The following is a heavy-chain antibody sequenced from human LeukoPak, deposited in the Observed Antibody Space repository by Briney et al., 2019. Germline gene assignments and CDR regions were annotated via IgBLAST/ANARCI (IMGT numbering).Heavy chain of an antibody. CDR2: ISSSSSYI. CDR1: GFTFSSYS. CDR3: ARGGYYGSGSYYNGRWFDP. V-gene: IGHV3-21*01. D-gene: IGHD3-10*01. Sequence: GGSLRLSCAASGFTFSSYSMNWVRQAPGKGLEWVSSISSSSSYIYYADSVKGRFTISRDNAKNSLYLQMNSLRAEDTAVYYCARGGYYGSGSYYNGRWFDPWGQGTLVTVSS. J-gene: IGHJ5*02.